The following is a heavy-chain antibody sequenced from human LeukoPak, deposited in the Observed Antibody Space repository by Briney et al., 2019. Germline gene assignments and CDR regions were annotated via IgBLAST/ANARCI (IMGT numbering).Heavy chain of an antibody. D-gene: IGHD3-3*01. CDR2: IKSKTDGGTT. J-gene: IGHJ4*02. V-gene: IGHV3-15*01. CDR3: TTSYYDFWSGYLNHFDY. CDR1: GFTFSNAW. Sequence: GGSLRLSRAASGFTFSNAWMSWVRQAPGKGLEWVGRIKSKTDGGTTDYAAPVKGRFTISRDDSKNTLYLQMNSLKTEDPAVYYCTTSYYDFWSGYLNHFDYWGQGTLVTVSS.